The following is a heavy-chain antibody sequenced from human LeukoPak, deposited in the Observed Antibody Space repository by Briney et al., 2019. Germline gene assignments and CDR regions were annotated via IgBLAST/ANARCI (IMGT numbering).Heavy chain of an antibody. CDR1: GDSISTYY. V-gene: IGHV4-59*13. CDR3: ARASYYYDGLDY. CDR2: VYYSGSA. Sequence: SETLSLTCIVSGDSISTYYWNWIRQSPGEALEWIGYVYYSGSANYNPSLKSRVTISVDTSKSQFSLNLTSVTAADTAVYYCARASYYYDGLDYWGQGALVTVSP. J-gene: IGHJ4*02. D-gene: IGHD3-22*01.